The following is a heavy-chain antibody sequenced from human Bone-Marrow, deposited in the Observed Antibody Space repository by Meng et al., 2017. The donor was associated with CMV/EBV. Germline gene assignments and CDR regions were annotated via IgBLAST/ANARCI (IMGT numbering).Heavy chain of an antibody. CDR1: GYTFRAYG. J-gene: IGHJ6*02. CDR3: ARAGATDYGLDV. V-gene: IGHV3-30*03. Sequence: GESLKISCAASGYTFRAYGVHWVRQAPGKGLEWVAVISYDGNNKYYADSVKGRFTISRDNSKNTLYLQMNSRRVEDTAVYYCARAGATDYGLDVWGQGTTVTVSS. CDR2: ISYDGNNK.